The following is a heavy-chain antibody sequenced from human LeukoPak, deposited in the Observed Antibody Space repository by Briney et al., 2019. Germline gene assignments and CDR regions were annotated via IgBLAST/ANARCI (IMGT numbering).Heavy chain of an antibody. Sequence: ASVKVSCKASGYTLTGYYMHWLRLAPRQGLEWMGWINPNSGATNYAQKFQGRVTMTRDTSISTAYMELSWLRSDDTAVYYCARVPTYKEPGGNWFDPWGQGTLVTVSS. CDR1: GYTLTGYY. CDR2: INPNSGAT. V-gene: IGHV1-2*02. CDR3: ARVPTYKEPGGNWFDP. J-gene: IGHJ5*02. D-gene: IGHD1-14*01.